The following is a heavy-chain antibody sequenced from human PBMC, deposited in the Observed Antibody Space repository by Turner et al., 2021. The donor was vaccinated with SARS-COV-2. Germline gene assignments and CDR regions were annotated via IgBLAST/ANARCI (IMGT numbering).Heavy chain of an antibody. V-gene: IGHV3-15*01. CDR1: GITFTNAW. Sequence: EAQLVESGGGLVKPGESLRLSCAASGITFTNAWVHWVRQAPGKGLQWVGRIKSITAGGTTDYAAPVKGRFSISRDDSKKTVYLQLDGLKTDDTAVYYCLTDDGWGTDYYRFFWGKGTLVTVSS. CDR3: LTDDGWGTDYYRFF. J-gene: IGHJ4*02. D-gene: IGHD3-16*01. CDR2: IKSITAGGTT.